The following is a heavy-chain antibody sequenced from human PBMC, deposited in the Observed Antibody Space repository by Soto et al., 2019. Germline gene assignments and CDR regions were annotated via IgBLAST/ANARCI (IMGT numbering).Heavy chain of an antibody. V-gene: IGHV1-24*01. Sequence: ASVNCSCTVSGFSLTLLSTQWVRHAAGKGLEWMGGFDTEDGETIYAQKFQGRVTMTEDTSTDTAYMELRRLRSEDTAVYDCATHITIPVAGICGYWGQGTLVTVSS. D-gene: IGHD6-19*01. J-gene: IGHJ4*02. CDR3: ATHITIPVAGICGY. CDR2: FDTEDGET. CDR1: GFSLTLLS.